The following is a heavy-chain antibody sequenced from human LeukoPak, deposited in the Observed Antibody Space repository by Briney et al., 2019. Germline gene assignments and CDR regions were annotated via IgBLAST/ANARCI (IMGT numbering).Heavy chain of an antibody. CDR2: VYYTGAS. J-gene: IGHJ4*02. CDR3: ARGAPPQN. CDR1: GGAISSSRYY. Sequence: SSETLSLTCTVSGGAISSSRYYWGWIRPPPGKGLEWIGSVYYTGASYYNPSLKSRVTISIDTSKNHFSLNLTSVTAADTAVYYCARGAPPQNWGQGALVTVSS. V-gene: IGHV4-39*07.